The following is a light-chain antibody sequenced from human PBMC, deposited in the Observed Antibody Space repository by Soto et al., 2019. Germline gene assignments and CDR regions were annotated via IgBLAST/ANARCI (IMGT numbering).Light chain of an antibody. CDR1: SSNIGSNT. CDR3: ATCYASMKSVV. J-gene: IGLJ2*01. V-gene: IGLV1-44*01. CDR2: SNN. Sequence: QSVLTQPASASGTPGQRVSISCSGSSSNIGSNTVNSYQQLPGTAPKLLIYSNNQRPSGVPDRFSGSKSGNSASLAISGLRSEDEADYYFATCYASMKSVVFGGGTKLTVL.